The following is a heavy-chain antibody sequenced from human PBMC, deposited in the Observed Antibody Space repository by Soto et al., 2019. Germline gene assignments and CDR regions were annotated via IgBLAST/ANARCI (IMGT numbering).Heavy chain of an antibody. D-gene: IGHD2-15*01. V-gene: IGHV1-69*01. J-gene: IGHJ5*02. CDR1: GGTFSSYA. CDR2: IIPIFGTA. CDR3: ARGVAPADWFDP. Sequence: QVQLVQSGAEVTKPGSSVKVSCKASGGTFSSYAISLVRQAPGQVLEWMGGIIPIFGTANYAQKYQGRVTITADESTSTAYMELSSLRSEDTAVYYCARGVAPADWFDPWGQGTLVTVSS.